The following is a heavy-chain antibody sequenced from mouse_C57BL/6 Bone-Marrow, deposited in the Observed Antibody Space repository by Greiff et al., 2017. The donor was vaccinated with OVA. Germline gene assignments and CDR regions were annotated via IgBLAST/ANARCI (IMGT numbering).Heavy chain of an antibody. CDR1: GYTFTSYW. V-gene: IGHV1-69*01. CDR2: IDPSDSYT. CDR3: AGDYDGSWFAY. J-gene: IGHJ3*01. D-gene: IGHD2-4*01. Sequence: VQLQQPGAELVMPGASVKLSCKASGYTFTSYWMHWVKQRPGQGLEWIGEIDPSDSYTNYNQKFKGKSTLTVDKSSSTAYMQLSSLTSVDSAVYYCAGDYDGSWFAYWGQGTLVTVSA.